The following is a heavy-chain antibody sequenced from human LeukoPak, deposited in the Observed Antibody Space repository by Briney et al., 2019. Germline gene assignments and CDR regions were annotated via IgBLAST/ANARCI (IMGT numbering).Heavy chain of an antibody. CDR1: GFTFDDYA. J-gene: IGHJ5*02. CDR3: AKDCGWLHFCS. V-gene: IGHV3-9*01. Sequence: PGGSLRLSCAASGFTFDDYAMHWVRQAPGKGLEWVSGISWNSGSIGYADSVKGRFTISRDNAKNSLYLQINTLRAEDTAIYYCAKDCGWLHFCSWGQGTLVTVSS. D-gene: IGHD5-24*01. CDR2: ISWNSGSI.